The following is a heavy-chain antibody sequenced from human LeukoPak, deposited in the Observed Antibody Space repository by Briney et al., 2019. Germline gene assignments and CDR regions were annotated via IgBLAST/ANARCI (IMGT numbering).Heavy chain of an antibody. D-gene: IGHD1/OR15-1a*01. V-gene: IGHV3-30-3*01. J-gene: IGHJ3*02. CDR2: ISYDGSNK. CDR1: GFTFSSYA. Sequence: GRSLRLSCAASGFTFSSYAMHWVRQAPGKGLEWVAVISYDGSNKYYADSVKGRFTISRDNSKNTLYLQMNSLRAEDTAVYYCARGWNTTPRSGFDIWGLGTMVTVSS. CDR3: ARGWNTTPRSGFDI.